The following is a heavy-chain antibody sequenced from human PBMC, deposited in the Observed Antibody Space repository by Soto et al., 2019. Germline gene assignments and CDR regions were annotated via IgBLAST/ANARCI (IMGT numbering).Heavy chain of an antibody. CDR3: AKESFQQVVPTPLGK. CDR2: IWDDGSEK. J-gene: IGHJ4*02. CDR1: GFTFSDYG. Sequence: QVQLVESGGGVVQPGASLRLSCAASGFTFSDYGMHWVRQAPGKGLQWVALIWDDGSEKRYAESVKGRFTVSRDNAKNTVYLQMNGLGVEDTAVYYCAKESFQQVVPTPLGKWGQGTLVTVAS. D-gene: IGHD6-13*01. V-gene: IGHV3-30*02.